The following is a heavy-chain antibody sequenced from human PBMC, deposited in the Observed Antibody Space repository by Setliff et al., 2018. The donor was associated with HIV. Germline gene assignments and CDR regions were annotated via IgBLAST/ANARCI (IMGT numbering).Heavy chain of an antibody. CDR1: TFPFSNYD. D-gene: IGHD1-26*01. Sequence: GESLKISCAASTFPFSNYDIQWVRQAPGKGLEWVAFVSFEGGNKYYADSVKGRFTISRDISKNTVYLQMNTLRPEDTAVYFCVRGDVAFLGGISPLAVLGKGTMVTVSS. V-gene: IGHV3-30-3*01. CDR2: VSFEGGNK. J-gene: IGHJ3*01. CDR3: VRGDVAFLGGISPLAV.